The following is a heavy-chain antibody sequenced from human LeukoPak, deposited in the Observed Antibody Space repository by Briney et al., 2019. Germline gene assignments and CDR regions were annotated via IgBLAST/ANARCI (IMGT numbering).Heavy chain of an antibody. CDR1: GFTFSTYS. D-gene: IGHD5-18*01. V-gene: IGHV3-21*04. CDR3: ARGYSYGRFDY. CDR2: ISSTSSYI. Sequence: PGGSLRLSCAASGFTFSTYSMNWVRQAPGKGLEWVSSISSTSSYIYYADSVEGRFTISRDTAKNSLYLQVNGLRAEDTAVYYCARGYSYGRFDYWGQGTLVTVSS. J-gene: IGHJ4*02.